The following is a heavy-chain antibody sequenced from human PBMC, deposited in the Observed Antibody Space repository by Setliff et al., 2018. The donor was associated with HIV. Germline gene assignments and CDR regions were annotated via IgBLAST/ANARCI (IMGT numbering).Heavy chain of an antibody. CDR1: GYSFTSHW. Sequence: PGEFLKISCRYYGYSFTSHWIGWVRQMPGKGLEWMGIIYPGDSDTRYSPSFQGQVTFSADKSISTAYLQWRSLKASDTAMYYCARSSRRYSNSGAPDYWGQGTLVTVSS. CDR3: ARSSRRYSNSGAPDY. V-gene: IGHV5-51*01. J-gene: IGHJ4*02. CDR2: IYPGDSDT. D-gene: IGHD4-4*01.